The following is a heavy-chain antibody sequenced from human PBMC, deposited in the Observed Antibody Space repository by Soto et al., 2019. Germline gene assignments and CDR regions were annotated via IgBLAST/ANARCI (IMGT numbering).Heavy chain of an antibody. J-gene: IGHJ6*02. CDR3: ARSWVTGKGGIDV. CDR2: IKGYTGNT. D-gene: IGHD3-16*01. Sequence: QVQLVQSGAEVKKPGASVKVSCKASGYTFSSYGLSWVRQAPGQGLEWMGWIKGYTGNTNYAQKFQGRVTMTTDTSTNTAYLDLWTLISDDTAVYYCARSWVTGKGGIDVWGQGTTVTVSS. V-gene: IGHV1-18*01. CDR1: GYTFSSYG.